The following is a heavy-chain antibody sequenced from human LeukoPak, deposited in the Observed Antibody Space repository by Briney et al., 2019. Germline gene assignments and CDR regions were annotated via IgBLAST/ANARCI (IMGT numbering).Heavy chain of an antibody. CDR3: ARYTVADYYYYYYMDV. J-gene: IGHJ6*03. V-gene: IGHV3-30*03. CDR2: ILYDGSNE. Sequence: GGSLRLSCAASGFTFNNFGMHWVRQAPGKGLEWVAFILYDGSNEYYADSVKGRFTISRDNSKNTLYLQMNSLRAEDTAVYYCARYTVADYYYYYYMDVWGKGTTVTVSS. D-gene: IGHD4-23*01. CDR1: GFTFNNFG.